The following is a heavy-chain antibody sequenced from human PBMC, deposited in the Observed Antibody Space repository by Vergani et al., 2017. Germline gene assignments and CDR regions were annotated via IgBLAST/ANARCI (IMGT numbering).Heavy chain of an antibody. CDR1: GFTFSGYG. CDR2: IRRRSEHYAT. J-gene: IGHJ4*02. Sequence: EVQLVESGGGLVLPGGSLRLSCAASGFTFSGYGMNWVRQAPGKGLEWLGHIRRRSEHYATAYGPSLIGRATISRDDSTNTAYLQLSSLGTDDTAIYFCSAQTQSCHDYWGQGTLVAVSS. CDR3: SAQTQSCHDY. V-gene: IGHV3-73*01. D-gene: IGHD3-10*01.